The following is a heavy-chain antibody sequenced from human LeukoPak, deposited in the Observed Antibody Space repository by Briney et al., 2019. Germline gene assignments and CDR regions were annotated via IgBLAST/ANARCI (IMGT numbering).Heavy chain of an antibody. CDR1: GFTFSSYE. Sequence: GGSLRLSCAASGFTFSSYEMNWVRQAPGKGLEWVSGINWNGGSTGYADSVKGRFTISRDNAKNSLYLQMNSLRAEDTALYYCARGHVPVVLIIWGQGTLVTVSS. CDR3: ARGHVPVVLII. D-gene: IGHD3-16*01. J-gene: IGHJ4*02. V-gene: IGHV3-20*04. CDR2: INWNGGST.